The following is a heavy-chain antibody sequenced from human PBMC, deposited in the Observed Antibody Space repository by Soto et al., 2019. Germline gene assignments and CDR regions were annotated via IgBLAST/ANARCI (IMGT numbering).Heavy chain of an antibody. CDR1: GGSISSGGYY. Sequence: SETLSLTCTVSGGSISSGGYYWSWIRQHPGKGLEWIGYIYYSGSTYYNPSLKSRVTINPDTSKNQFSLQLNSVTPEDTAVYYCARVLMKRSWAAAGRVDAFDIWGQGTMVTVSS. D-gene: IGHD6-13*01. CDR3: ARVLMKRSWAAAGRVDAFDI. CDR2: IYYSGST. V-gene: IGHV4-31*03. J-gene: IGHJ3*02.